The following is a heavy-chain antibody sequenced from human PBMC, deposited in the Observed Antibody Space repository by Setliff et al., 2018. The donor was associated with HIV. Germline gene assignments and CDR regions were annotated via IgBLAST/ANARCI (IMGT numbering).Heavy chain of an antibody. CDR2: IYSSGSP. Sequence: SETLSLTCTVYGASISTSNSYWGWIRQPPGKRLEWLGSIYSSGSPSYNPSLSSRLTISVDTSKNQFSLKLSSLTAADTAVYYCARHWGSGWYMAMDVWGKGTTVTVSS. CDR1: GASISTSNSY. V-gene: IGHV4-39*01. CDR3: ARHWGSGWYMAMDV. D-gene: IGHD6-19*01. J-gene: IGHJ6*04.